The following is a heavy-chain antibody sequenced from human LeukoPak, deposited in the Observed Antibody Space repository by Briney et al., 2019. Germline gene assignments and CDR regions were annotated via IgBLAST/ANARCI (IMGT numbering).Heavy chain of an antibody. Sequence: GGSLRLSCAASGFTFSSYGMHWVRQAPGKGLEWVAVISYDGSNRYYADSVKGRFTISRDNSKNTLYLQMNSLRAEDTAVYYCANLLRWEPYWGQGTLVTVSS. D-gene: IGHD4-23*01. J-gene: IGHJ4*02. CDR2: ISYDGSNR. CDR3: ANLLRWEPY. V-gene: IGHV3-30*18. CDR1: GFTFSSYG.